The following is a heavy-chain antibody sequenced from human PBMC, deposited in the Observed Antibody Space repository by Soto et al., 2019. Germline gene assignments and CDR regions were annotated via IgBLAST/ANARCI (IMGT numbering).Heavy chain of an antibody. V-gene: IGHV3-23*01. J-gene: IGHJ4*02. Sequence: PGGSLRLSCAVSGFTFSNHAMSWVRQAPGKGLEWVSAISTAVGATYYADSVKGRFTISGDDSNNTLFLQMNSLRAEDTAVYYCAKDRTAAARNFDYWGQGTLVTVSS. D-gene: IGHD6-13*01. CDR1: GFTFSNHA. CDR2: ISTAVGAT. CDR3: AKDRTAAARNFDY.